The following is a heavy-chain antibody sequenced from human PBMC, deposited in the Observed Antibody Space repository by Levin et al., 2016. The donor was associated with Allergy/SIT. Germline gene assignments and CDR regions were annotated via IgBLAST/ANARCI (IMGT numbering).Heavy chain of an antibody. CDR3: AGGYCSGGSCAIWAFDI. J-gene: IGHJ3*02. D-gene: IGHD2-15*01. V-gene: IGHV3-53*01. CDR2: IYSGGGT. Sequence: GSLKISCAASGFTVSSNYMSWVRQAPGKGLEWVSLIYSGGGTRYADSLQGRFTISRDNSKNTVWLQMNSLRAEDTAVYYCAGGYCSGGSCAIWAFDIWGQGTMVTVSS. CDR1: GFTVSSNY.